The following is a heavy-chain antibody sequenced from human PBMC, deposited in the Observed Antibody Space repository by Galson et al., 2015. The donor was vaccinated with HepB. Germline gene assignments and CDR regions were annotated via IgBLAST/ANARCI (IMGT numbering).Heavy chain of an antibody. CDR1: GFTFSNAW. CDR3: TSMVVPAAKGKYNWFDP. V-gene: IGHV3-15*01. Sequence: SLRLSCAASGFTFSNAWMSWVRQAPGKGLEWVGRIKSKTDGGTTDYAAPVKGRFTISRGDSKNTLYLQMNSLKTEDTAVYYCTSMVVPAAKGKYNWFDPWGQGTLVTVSS. J-gene: IGHJ5*02. CDR2: IKSKTDGGTT. D-gene: IGHD2-2*01.